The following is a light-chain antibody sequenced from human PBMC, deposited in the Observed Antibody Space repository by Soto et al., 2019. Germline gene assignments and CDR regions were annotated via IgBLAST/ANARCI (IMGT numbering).Light chain of an antibody. CDR3: QQYYDWPMYS. Sequence: ERVMTQSPATLSASPGERATLSCRASQSVSNNLAWYQHKPGQAPRLLIYDASVRATGIPARFSGSGSGTDFTLTISSLQSEDFALYYCQQYYDWPMYSFGQGTKLEMK. CDR1: QSVSNN. CDR2: DAS. J-gene: IGKJ2*03. V-gene: IGKV3-15*01.